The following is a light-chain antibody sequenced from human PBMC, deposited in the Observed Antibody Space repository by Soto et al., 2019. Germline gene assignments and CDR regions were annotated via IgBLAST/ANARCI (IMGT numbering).Light chain of an antibody. Sequence: EIGVTQSPGTLSLSPGGRANLSCRASQSVSSNYLAWYQQKPGQAPRLPIYGASSRATGIPDRFSGSGSGTDFTLTISRLEPEDFAVYYCHQYGSAPYTFGQGTKLEIK. CDR1: QSVSSNY. V-gene: IGKV3-20*01. CDR3: HQYGSAPYT. CDR2: GAS. J-gene: IGKJ2*01.